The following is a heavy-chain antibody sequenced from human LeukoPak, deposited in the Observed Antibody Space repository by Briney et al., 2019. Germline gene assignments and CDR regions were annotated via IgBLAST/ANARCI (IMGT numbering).Heavy chain of an antibody. CDR2: IKEDGTET. V-gene: IGHV3-7*03. CDR1: GFMFSSNW. CDR3: AKEGRSLQTY. J-gene: IGHJ4*02. D-gene: IGHD5-24*01. Sequence: GGSLRLSCAASGFMFSSNWMSWVRLAPGKGLEWVANIKEDGTETYYVDSVKGRFTISRDNAKNSLYLQINSLRVEDTAVYYCAKEGRSLQTYWGQGTLVTVSS.